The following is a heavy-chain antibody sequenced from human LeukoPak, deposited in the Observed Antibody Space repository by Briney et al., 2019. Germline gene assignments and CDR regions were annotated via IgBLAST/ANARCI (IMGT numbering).Heavy chain of an antibody. Sequence: ASVKVSCKASGYTFTSYDINWVRQATGQGLEWMGWMNPNTGNTDYAQKFQGRVTMTRSTSIRTAYMELSSLRSEDTAVYYCAKGKYYYGSGSSRERWGQGTLVTVSS. CDR2: MNPNTGNT. J-gene: IGHJ4*02. CDR1: GYTFTSYD. V-gene: IGHV1-8*01. CDR3: AKGKYYYGSGSSRER. D-gene: IGHD3-10*01.